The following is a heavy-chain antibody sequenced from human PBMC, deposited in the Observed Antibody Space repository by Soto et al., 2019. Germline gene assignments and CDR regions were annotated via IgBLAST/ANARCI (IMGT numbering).Heavy chain of an antibody. CDR1: GYRFTSYW. D-gene: IGHD3-22*01. V-gene: IGHV5-51*01. Sequence: PGESLKISCRTSGYRFTSYWIAWVRQMPGKGLEWMGIIFPSDSDTRYSPSFQGQVTISADRSTSTVFLQWASLKASDTAVYFCARKDKSGYFNWFGPWGQGTLVTVCS. J-gene: IGHJ5*02. CDR2: IFPSDSDT. CDR3: ARKDKSGYFNWFGP.